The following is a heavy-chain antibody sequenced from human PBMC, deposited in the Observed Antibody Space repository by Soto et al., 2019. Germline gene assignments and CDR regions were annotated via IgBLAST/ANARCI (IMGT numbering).Heavy chain of an antibody. CDR3: VKDGERWLQFFLREKKPYPADV. CDR2: ISSNGGST. CDR1: GFTFSSYA. J-gene: IGHJ6*02. D-gene: IGHD5-12*01. Sequence: PGGSLRLSCSASGFTFSSYAMHWVRQAPGKGLEYVSAISSNGGSTYYADSVKGRFTISRDNSKNTLYLQMSSLRAEDTAVYYCVKDGERWLQFFLREKKPYPADVWGQGTTVTVSS. V-gene: IGHV3-64D*08.